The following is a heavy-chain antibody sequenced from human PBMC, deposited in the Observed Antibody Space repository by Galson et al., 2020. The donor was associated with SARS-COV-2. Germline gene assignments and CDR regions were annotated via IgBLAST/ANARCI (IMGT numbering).Heavy chain of an antibody. J-gene: IGHJ4*02. D-gene: IGHD2-15*01. V-gene: IGHV5-51*01. CDR1: GYSFATYW. CDR2: IYPGDSDT. Sequence: GESLKISCKGSGYSFATYWIGWVRQVPGKGLEWMGIIYPGDSDTRYSPSFQGQVTISADKSISTAYLQWSSLKASDTAIYYCARGDCSGGSCYSGWGQGTLVTVSS. CDR3: ARGDCSGGSCYSG.